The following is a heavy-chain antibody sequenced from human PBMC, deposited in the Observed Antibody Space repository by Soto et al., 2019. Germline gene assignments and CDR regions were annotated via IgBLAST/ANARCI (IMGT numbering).Heavy chain of an antibody. V-gene: IGHV3-48*01. J-gene: IGHJ6*02. Sequence: SGFTFRNYGMNWVRQAPGKGLEWVSYIGIGSSTKYYADSVKGRFTIYRDNSKNSLYLQMNSLKTEDTAVYYCTRARAGVPAAMDYYYYYGMDVWGQGTTVTVSS. CDR2: IGIGSSTK. CDR1: GFTFRNYG. D-gene: IGHD2-2*01. CDR3: TRARAGVPAAMDYYYYYGMDV.